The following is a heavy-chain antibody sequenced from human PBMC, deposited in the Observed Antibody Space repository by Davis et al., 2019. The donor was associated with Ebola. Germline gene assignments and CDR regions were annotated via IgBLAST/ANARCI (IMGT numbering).Heavy chain of an antibody. V-gene: IGHV3-33*08. CDR3: ARVGGEQWLAWEFDY. Sequence: GGSLRLSCAASGFTFSSYGMHWVRQAPGKGLEWVAVIWYDGSNKYYADSVKGRFTISRDNAKNSLYLQMNSLRAEDTAVYYCARVGGEQWLAWEFDYWGQGTLVTVSS. CDR2: IWYDGSNK. J-gene: IGHJ4*02. D-gene: IGHD6-19*01. CDR1: GFTFSSYG.